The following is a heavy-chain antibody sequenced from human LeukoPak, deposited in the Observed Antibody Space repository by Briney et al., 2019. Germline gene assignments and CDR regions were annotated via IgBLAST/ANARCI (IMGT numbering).Heavy chain of an antibody. J-gene: IGHJ6*02. CDR3: ARDLGPNLYYYYGMDV. V-gene: IGHV4-59*01. CDR1: GGSISSYY. CDR2: TYYSGST. Sequence: PSETLSLTCTVSGGSISSYYWSWIRQPPGKGLEWIGYTYYSGSTNYNPSLKSRVTISVDTSKNQFSLKLSSVTAADTAVYYCARDLGPNLYYYYGMDVWGQRTTVTVSS.